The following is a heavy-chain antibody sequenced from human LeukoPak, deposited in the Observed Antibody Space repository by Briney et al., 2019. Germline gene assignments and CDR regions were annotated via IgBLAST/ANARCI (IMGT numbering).Heavy chain of an antibody. J-gene: IGHJ4*02. CDR2: INPNSGGT. CDR1: GYTFTGYY. D-gene: IGHD5-18*01. Sequence: ASVKVSCTASGYTFTGYYMHWVRQAPGQGLEWMGWINPNSGGTNYAQKFQGRVTMTRDTSISTAYMELSGLRSDDTAVYYCARAGYSYGQSIYFDYWGQGTLVTVSS. V-gene: IGHV1-2*02. CDR3: ARAGYSYGQSIYFDY.